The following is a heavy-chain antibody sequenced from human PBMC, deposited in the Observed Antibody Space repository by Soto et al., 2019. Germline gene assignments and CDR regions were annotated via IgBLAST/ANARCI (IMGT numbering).Heavy chain of an antibody. CDR1: GYRFTGYY. V-gene: IGHV1-2*02. J-gene: IGHJ4*02. CDR3: AREYGGGYSPIDH. D-gene: IGHD2-21*02. CDR2: INPNNGGT. Sequence: QVQLVQSGAEVKKPGASVKVSCTASGYRFTGYYIHWVRQAPGQGHEWMGWINPNNGGTNYAQNFQGRVTMARDTSINAAYMELNRRRFDDTAVYYCAREYGGGYSPIDHWGQGSLVTVSS.